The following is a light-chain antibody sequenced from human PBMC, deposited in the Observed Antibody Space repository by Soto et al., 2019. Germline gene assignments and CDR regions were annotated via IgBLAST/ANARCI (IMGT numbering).Light chain of an antibody. CDR2: GNN. CDR1: SSNIGTGYD. V-gene: IGLV1-40*01. J-gene: IGLJ1*01. CDR3: QSYDSSLTSHV. Sequence: QSLLRLPPSVSGAPGQRGTISCSGSSSNIGTGYDVHWYQHLPGTAPKLLIYGNNNRPSGVPDRFSGSKSATSASLAITGLQVEDEADYYCQSYDSSLTSHVFGTGTKVTVL.